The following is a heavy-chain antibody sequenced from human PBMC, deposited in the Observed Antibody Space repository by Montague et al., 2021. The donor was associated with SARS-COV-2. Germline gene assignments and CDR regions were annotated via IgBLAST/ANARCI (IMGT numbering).Heavy chain of an antibody. Sequence: SETLSLTCTVSGGYISSSSYYWGWIRQPPGKGLEWIGSIYYSGSTYYNPSIKSRVTISVDTSKNQFSLKLSSVTAADTAEYYCARVGRQQLVRLSGMDVWGQGSTVTVSS. V-gene: IGHV4-39*07. J-gene: IGHJ6*02. CDR1: GGYISSSSYY. CDR2: IYYSGST. D-gene: IGHD6-13*01. CDR3: ARVGRQQLVRLSGMDV.